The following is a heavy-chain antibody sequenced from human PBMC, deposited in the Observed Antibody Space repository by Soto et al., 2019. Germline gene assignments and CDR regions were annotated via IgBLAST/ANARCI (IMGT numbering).Heavy chain of an antibody. D-gene: IGHD6-13*01. J-gene: IGHJ5*02. CDR3: ARELYSSSWYDWFDP. CDR2: INSDGSST. CDR1: GFTFSSYW. Sequence: GGSLRLSCAASGFTFSSYWMHWVRQAPGKGLVWVSRINSDGSSTSYADSVKGRFTISRDNAKNTLYLQMNSLRAEDTAVYYCARELYSSSWYDWFDPWGQGTLVTVSS. V-gene: IGHV3-74*01.